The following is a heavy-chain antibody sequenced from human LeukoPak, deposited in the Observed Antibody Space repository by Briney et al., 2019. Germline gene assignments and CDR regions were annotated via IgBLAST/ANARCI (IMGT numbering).Heavy chain of an antibody. Sequence: GGSLRLSCAASGFTFTTYWMSWVRQAPGKGLEWVANIKQDGSEKYYVDSVKGRFTISRDNAKNTLYLQMNSLRAEDTAVYYCARDNVGYSSSWYEINWFDPWGQGTLVTVSS. D-gene: IGHD6-13*01. CDR2: IKQDGSEK. V-gene: IGHV3-7*01. CDR3: ARDNVGYSSSWYEINWFDP. J-gene: IGHJ5*02. CDR1: GFTFTTYW.